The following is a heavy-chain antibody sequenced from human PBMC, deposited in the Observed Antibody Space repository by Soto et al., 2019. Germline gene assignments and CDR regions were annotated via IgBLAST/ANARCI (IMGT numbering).Heavy chain of an antibody. Sequence: SETLSLTCTVSGGSISSGGYYWSWIRQHPGKGLEWIGYIYYSGSTCYNPSLKSRVTISVDTSKDQFSLKLKSVTAADTALYFCARQRTSVVTQAYFDVWGPGSLVTVSS. CDR1: GGSISSGGYY. D-gene: IGHD2-21*02. CDR2: IYYSGST. V-gene: IGHV4-31*02. J-gene: IGHJ4*02. CDR3: ARQRTSVVTQAYFDV.